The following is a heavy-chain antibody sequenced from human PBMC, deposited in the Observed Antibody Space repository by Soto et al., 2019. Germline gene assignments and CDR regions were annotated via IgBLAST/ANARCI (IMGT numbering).Heavy chain of an antibody. D-gene: IGHD2-15*01. V-gene: IGHV1-18*01. Sequence: ASVKVSCKASGYTFTSYGISWVRQAPGQGLEWMGWISAYNGNTNYAQKLQGRVTMTTDTSTSTAYMELRSLRSDDTAVYYCARDLWDIVVVVAANGYYFDVWGQGTLVTGSS. CDR3: ARDLWDIVVVVAANGYYFDV. J-gene: IGHJ4*02. CDR1: GYTFTSYG. CDR2: ISAYNGNT.